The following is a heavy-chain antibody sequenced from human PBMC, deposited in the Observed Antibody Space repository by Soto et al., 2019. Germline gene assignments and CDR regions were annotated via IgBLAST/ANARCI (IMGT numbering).Heavy chain of an antibody. V-gene: IGHV3-64D*06. Sequence: PGWSLRLSCVASGFTFSSYGMHWVRQAPGKGLEYVSAISSNGGSTYYADSVKGRFTISRDNSKNTLYLQMSSLRAEDTAVYYCVTLKGDSSGYYGRVYYYGMDVWGQGTTVTVSS. CDR3: VTLKGDSSGYYGRVYYYGMDV. CDR1: GFTFSSYG. J-gene: IGHJ6*02. D-gene: IGHD3-22*01. CDR2: ISSNGGST.